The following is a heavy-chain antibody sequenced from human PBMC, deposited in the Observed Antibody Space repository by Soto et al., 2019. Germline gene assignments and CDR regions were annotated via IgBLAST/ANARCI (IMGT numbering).Heavy chain of an antibody. V-gene: IGHV1-69*01. J-gene: IGHJ6*02. D-gene: IGHD2-2*01. Sequence: QVQLVQSGAEVKKPGSSVKVFCKASGGTFSNYTISWVRQAPGQGLAWMGGIIPVFGTTDYEQKFQGRVTISADGSTSTAYMKLSSLRTAETAVYYCARSSAYIVVRKRTGNQDYYGMDVWGQGTTVTVSS. CDR2: IIPVFGTT. CDR3: ARSSAYIVVRKRTGNQDYYGMDV. CDR1: GGTFSNYT.